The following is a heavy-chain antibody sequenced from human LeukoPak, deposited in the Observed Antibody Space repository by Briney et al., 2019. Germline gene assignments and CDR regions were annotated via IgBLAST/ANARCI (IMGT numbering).Heavy chain of an antibody. CDR2: ISSSSSYI. J-gene: IGHJ4*02. Sequence: GGSLRLSCAASGFTFSSYSMNWVRQAPGKGLKWVSSISSSSSYIYYADSVKGRFTISRDNAKNSLYLQMNSLRAEDTAVYYCAREGAVAGDYWGQGTLVTVSS. CDR3: AREGAVAGDY. V-gene: IGHV3-21*01. D-gene: IGHD6-19*01. CDR1: GFTFSSYS.